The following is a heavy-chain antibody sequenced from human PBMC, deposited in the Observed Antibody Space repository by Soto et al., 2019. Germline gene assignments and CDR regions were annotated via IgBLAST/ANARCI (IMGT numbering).Heavy chain of an antibody. V-gene: IGHV4-30-4*01. CDR3: VRXERGYRAGYYYYYGMGV. CDR1: GGSISSGDYY. J-gene: IGHJ6*02. CDR2: MYYSGRT. D-gene: IGHD5-12*01. Sequence: SETLSLTCTVSGGSISSGDYYWNWIRQAPGKGLEWIAFMYYSGRTFYNPSLKSRGTISVDTSKNQVSLRLTSVTAADTAVYYCVRXERGYRAGYYYYYGMGVWGQGTTVTVSS.